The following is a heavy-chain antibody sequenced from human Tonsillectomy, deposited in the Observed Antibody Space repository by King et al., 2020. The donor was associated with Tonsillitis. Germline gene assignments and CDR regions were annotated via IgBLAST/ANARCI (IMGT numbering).Heavy chain of an antibody. CDR3: ARQGSGYDNRAISIDC. Sequence: QLVQSGAEVKKPGESLKISCKGSGYRFTSYWIGWVRQMPGKGREWMGIIYPSDSDTRYSPSFQGQVTIPADKSNSTAYLQWSSLKASDTAMYYCARQGSGYDNRAISIDCWGQGTLVTVSS. CDR1: GYRFTSYW. D-gene: IGHD5-12*01. V-gene: IGHV5-51*01. CDR2: IYPSDSDT. J-gene: IGHJ4*02.